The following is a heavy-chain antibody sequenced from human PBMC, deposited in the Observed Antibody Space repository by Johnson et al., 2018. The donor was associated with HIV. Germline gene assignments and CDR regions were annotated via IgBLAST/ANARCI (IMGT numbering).Heavy chain of an antibody. CDR2: ISGSGGST. CDR3: ARSSTWQLVPGFDL. D-gene: IGHD6-13*01. J-gene: IGHJ3*01. V-gene: IGHV3-23*04. Sequence: EKLVESGGTVVRPGGSLRLSCAASGFTFSSYAMSWVRQAPGKGLEWVSAISGSGGSTYYADSVKGRFTISRDNSKNTLYLQMNSLKSEATGGYYCARSSTWQLVPGFDLWGRGTMVTVSS. CDR1: GFTFSSYA.